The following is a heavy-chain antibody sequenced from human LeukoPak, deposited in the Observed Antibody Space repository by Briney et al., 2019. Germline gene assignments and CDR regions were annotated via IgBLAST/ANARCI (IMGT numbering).Heavy chain of an antibody. V-gene: IGHV3-74*01. Sequence: PGGSLTLSCAASGFSFSTYWLHWVRQTPGKGLMWVSRINPDSSATSYADSVKGRFTISRDNAENTLYLRMNSLRREDTAVYYCVRGQEAWELLPDDGFDMWGLGTKVTVAS. J-gene: IGHJ3*02. D-gene: IGHD1-26*01. CDR1: GFSFSTYW. CDR2: INPDSSAT. CDR3: VRGQEAWELLPDDGFDM.